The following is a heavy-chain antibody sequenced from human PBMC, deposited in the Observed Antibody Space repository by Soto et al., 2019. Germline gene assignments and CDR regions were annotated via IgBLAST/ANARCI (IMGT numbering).Heavy chain of an antibody. Sequence: ASVKVSFTASGYTFTSYDINWVRQATGQGLEWMGWMNPNSGNTGYAQKFQGRVTMTRNTSISTAYMELSSLRSEDTAVYYCARAIVPTVVPAAITPMAYYYYYMDVGGKGTTVTVSS. D-gene: IGHD2-2*01. V-gene: IGHV1-8*01. J-gene: IGHJ6*03. CDR2: MNPNSGNT. CDR1: GYTFTSYD. CDR3: ARAIVPTVVPAAITPMAYYYYYMDV.